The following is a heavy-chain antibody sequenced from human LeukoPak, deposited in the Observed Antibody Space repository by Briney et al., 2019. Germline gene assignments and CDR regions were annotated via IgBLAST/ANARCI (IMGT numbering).Heavy chain of an antibody. D-gene: IGHD3-10*01. CDR3: ARDPGPLYYYGSDTFDI. CDR1: GGSISSYY. Sequence: SETLSLTCTVSGGSISSYYWSWIRQPAGKGLEWIGRIYTSGSTNYNPSLKSRVTMSVDTSQNQFFLKLSSVTAADTAVYYCARDPGPLYYYGSDTFDIWGQGTMVTVSS. J-gene: IGHJ3*02. CDR2: IYTSGST. V-gene: IGHV4-4*07.